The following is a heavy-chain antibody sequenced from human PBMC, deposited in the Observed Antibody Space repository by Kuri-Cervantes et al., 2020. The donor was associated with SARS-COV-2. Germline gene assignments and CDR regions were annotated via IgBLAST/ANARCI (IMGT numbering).Heavy chain of an antibody. D-gene: IGHD4-17*01. CDR2: ISSSSSYK. V-gene: IGHV3-21*01. CDR3: ARGVGYGDYTFDY. J-gene: IGHJ4*02. Sequence: GGSLRLSCAASGFTLRSYSMNWVRQAPGKGLEWVSSISSSSSYKYYADSVKGRFTISRDNAKNSLYLQMNSLRAEDTAVYYCARGVGYGDYTFDYWGQGTLVTVSS. CDR1: GFTLRSYS.